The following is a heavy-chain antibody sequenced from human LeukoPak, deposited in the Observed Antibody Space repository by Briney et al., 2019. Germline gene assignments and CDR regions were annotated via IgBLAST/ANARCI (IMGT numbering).Heavy chain of an antibody. D-gene: IGHD3/OR15-3a*01. CDR1: GYSFTNYW. CDR3: ARHWTPDF. V-gene: IGHV5-51*01. Sequence: GESLKLSCKASGYSFTNYWIGWVRQMPGQSPEWMGIIYPGDSDTRYSPSFQGHVTISADKSISTAYLQWSSLKASDTAMYYCARHWTPDFWGQGTQVTVSS. CDR2: IYPGDSDT. J-gene: IGHJ4*02.